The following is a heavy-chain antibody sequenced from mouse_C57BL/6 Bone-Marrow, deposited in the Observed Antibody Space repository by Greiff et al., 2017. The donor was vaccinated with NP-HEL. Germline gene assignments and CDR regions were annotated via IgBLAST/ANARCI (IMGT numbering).Heavy chain of an antibody. CDR2: IWRGGST. CDR3: AKNPADVTAPYAWFAY. D-gene: IGHD2-12*01. V-gene: IGHV2-5*01. Sequence: VQRVESGPGLVQPSQSLSITCTVSGFSLTSYGVHWVRQSPGKGLEWLGVIWRGGSTDYNAAFMSRLSITKDNSKSQVFFKMNSLQAEDTAIYYCAKNPADVTAPYAWFAYWGQGTLVTVSA. J-gene: IGHJ3*01. CDR1: GFSLTSYG.